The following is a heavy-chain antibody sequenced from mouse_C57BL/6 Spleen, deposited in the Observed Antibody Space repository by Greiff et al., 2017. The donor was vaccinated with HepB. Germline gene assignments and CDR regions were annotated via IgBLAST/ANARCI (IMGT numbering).Heavy chain of an antibody. V-gene: IGHV1-64*01. J-gene: IGHJ4*01. CDR2: IHPNSGST. CDR3: ARECSTMVTLMDY. Sequence: QVQLQQPGAELVKPGASVKLSCKASGYTFTSYWMHWVKQRPGQGLEWIGMIHPNSGSTNYNEKFKSKATLTVDKSSSTAYMQLSSLTSEDSAVYYCARECSTMVTLMDYWGQGTSVTVSS. CDR1: GYTFTSYW. D-gene: IGHD2-2*01.